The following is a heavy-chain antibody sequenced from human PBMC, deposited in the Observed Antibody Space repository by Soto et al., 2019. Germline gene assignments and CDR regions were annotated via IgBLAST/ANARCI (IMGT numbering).Heavy chain of an antibody. CDR2: ISGSGGST. D-gene: IGHD6-19*01. Sequence: GGSLRLSCAASGFTFSSYAMSWVRQAPGKGLEWVSAISGSGGSTYYADSVKGRFTISRDNSKNTLYLQMNSLRAEDTAVYYCAKDLWASGWKAPPFDYWGQGTLVTVSS. V-gene: IGHV3-23*01. J-gene: IGHJ4*02. CDR3: AKDLWASGWKAPPFDY. CDR1: GFTFSSYA.